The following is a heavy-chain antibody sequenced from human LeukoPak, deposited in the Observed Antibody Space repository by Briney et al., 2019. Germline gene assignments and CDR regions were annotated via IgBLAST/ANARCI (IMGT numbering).Heavy chain of an antibody. D-gene: IGHD2-15*01. CDR3: ARGRGYCSGGSCSTDFDY. J-gene: IGHJ4*02. Sequence: PSETLSLTCTVSGGSISSYYWSWIRQPPGKGLEWIGYIYYSGSTNYNPSLKSRVTISVDTSKNQFSLELSSVTAADTAVYYCARGRGYCSGGSCSTDFDYWGQGTLVTVSS. CDR1: GGSISSYY. CDR2: IYYSGST. V-gene: IGHV4-59*01.